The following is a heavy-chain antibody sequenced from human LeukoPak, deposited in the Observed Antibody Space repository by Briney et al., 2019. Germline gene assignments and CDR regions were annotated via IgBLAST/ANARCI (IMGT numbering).Heavy chain of an antibody. CDR1: GFTFSTYG. D-gene: IGHD5-24*01. CDR2: ISPSGDIK. J-gene: IGHJ4*02. Sequence: GGSLRLSCAASGFTFSTYGMHWVRQAPGKGLEWVSGISPSGDIKYYVDSVEGRFTVSRDNSKNTLYLQINSLRDEDTAVYYCAKDDAWLQYNDWGQGTLVTVSS. CDR3: AKDDAWLQYND. V-gene: IGHV3-23*01.